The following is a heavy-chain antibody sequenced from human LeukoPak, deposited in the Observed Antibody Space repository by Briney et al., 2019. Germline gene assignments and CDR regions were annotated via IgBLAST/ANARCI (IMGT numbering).Heavy chain of an antibody. J-gene: IGHJ4*02. CDR3: SGDPGDY. CDR2: INQDGSET. CDR1: GFTFSKYW. D-gene: IGHD7-27*01. Sequence: GWSLRLSCAASGFTFSKYWMSWVRQAPGKGLEWVANINQDGSETYYVDSVEGRFTISRDNAKNSLFLQMSSLRAEDTAVYFCSGDPGDYWGQGTLVTVSS. V-gene: IGHV3-7*04.